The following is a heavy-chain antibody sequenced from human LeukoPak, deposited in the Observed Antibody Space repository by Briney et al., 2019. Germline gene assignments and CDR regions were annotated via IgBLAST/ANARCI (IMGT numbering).Heavy chain of an antibody. V-gene: IGHV3-7*01. CDR1: EFTFSSHQ. CDR3: ARDWRQDNAFDL. J-gene: IGHJ3*01. D-gene: IGHD2-15*01. Sequence: GGSLRLSCAASEFTFSSHQMSWVRQAPGKGLEWVAKITKDGSEKYYMDSVTGRFIISRDNGKNSLYLQMSSLRVEDTGVYYCARDWRQDNAFDLWGQGTMVTVSS. CDR2: ITKDGSEK.